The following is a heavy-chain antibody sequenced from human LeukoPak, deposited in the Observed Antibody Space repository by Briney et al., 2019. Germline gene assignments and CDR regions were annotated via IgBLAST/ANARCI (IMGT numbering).Heavy chain of an antibody. D-gene: IGHD2-8*01. J-gene: IGHJ4*02. Sequence: SETLSLTRTVSGTSISSYYWGWIRQPPGKGLEWIGSIYYSGSTYYNPSLKSRVTISVDTSKNQFSLKLSSVTAADTAVYYCASHMYEYYFDYWGQGTLVTVSS. CDR2: IYYSGST. CDR3: ASHMYEYYFDY. V-gene: IGHV4-39*07. CDR1: GTSISSYY.